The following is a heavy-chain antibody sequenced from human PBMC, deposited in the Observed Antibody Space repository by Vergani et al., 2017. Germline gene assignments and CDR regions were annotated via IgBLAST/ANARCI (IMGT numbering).Heavy chain of an antibody. CDR1: GGSFSGYY. CDR2: IYYSGST. Sequence: QVQLQQWGAGLLKPSETLSLTCAVYGGSFSGYYWSWIRQPPGKGLEWIGYIYYSGSTNYNPSLKSRVTISVDTSKNQFSLKLSSVTAADTAVYYCARRGRRIFGVVSDSYYFDYWGQGTLVTVSS. V-gene: IGHV4-34*11. CDR3: ARRGRRIFGVVSDSYYFDY. J-gene: IGHJ4*02. D-gene: IGHD3-3*01.